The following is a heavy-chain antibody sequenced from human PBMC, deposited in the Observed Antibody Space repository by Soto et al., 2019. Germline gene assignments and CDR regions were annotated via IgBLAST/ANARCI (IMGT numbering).Heavy chain of an antibody. CDR3: AGGGEVGVAGSAAFDM. CDR2: INPATGAA. D-gene: IGHD3-3*01. CDR1: GYPVTAYY. Sequence: QLHLVQSGAVVKKPGASVTVSCSASGYPVTAYYMHWVRQAPGRGLEWMGGINPATGAAKYTQTAQGRVTITRDTSTNTGFMVPRGLNTEGAAVFSCAGGGEVGVAGSAAFDMWGQGTLVTVSS. J-gene: IGHJ3*02. V-gene: IGHV1-2*02.